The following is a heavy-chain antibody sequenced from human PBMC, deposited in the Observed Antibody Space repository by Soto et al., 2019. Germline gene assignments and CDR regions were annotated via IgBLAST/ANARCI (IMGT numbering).Heavy chain of an antibody. CDR3: ERQMRDPGPYFGSLSPVTS. V-gene: IGHV4-39*01. Sequence: QVHLLESGPVMVKPSGTLSLTCSVSVDSVTSDSFYGGWFRRPAGQGLELVGTISHSGPTFPNAPLSSPLTFCLDESENHFSQRPTSVTSADAGVYLCERQMRDPGPYFGSLSPVTSWGQGSQGTVSS. D-gene: IGHD3-10*01. CDR1: VDSVTSDSFY. CDR2: ISHSGPT. J-gene: IGHJ4*02.